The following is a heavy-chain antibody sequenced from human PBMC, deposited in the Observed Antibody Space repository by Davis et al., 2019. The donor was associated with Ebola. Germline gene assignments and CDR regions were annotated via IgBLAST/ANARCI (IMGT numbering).Heavy chain of an antibody. CDR3: ARSSQLADVMDV. Sequence: GESLKISCTGSKFTFSNFAMQWVRQAPGKGLEWVALISSDGAKEYYADSVWGRFTISRDNSRNTMSLQLSDLSDDDTAVYYCARSSQLADVMDVWGQGTTVIFSS. J-gene: IGHJ6*02. CDR1: KFTFSNFA. D-gene: IGHD6-13*01. V-gene: IGHV3-30*04. CDR2: ISSDGAKE.